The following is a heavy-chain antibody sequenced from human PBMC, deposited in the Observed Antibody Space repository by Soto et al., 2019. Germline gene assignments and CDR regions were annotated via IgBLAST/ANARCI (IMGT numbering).Heavy chain of an antibody. CDR1: GGSISSYY. Sequence: SETLSLTCTVSGGSISSYYWSWIRQPPGKGLEWIGYIYYSGSTNYNPSLKSRVTISVDTSKNQFSLKLSSVTAADTAVYYCARDKLRYYYDSSGYYRRPYYYYYGMDVWGQGTTVTVSS. J-gene: IGHJ6*02. CDR2: IYYSGST. V-gene: IGHV4-59*01. CDR3: ARDKLRYYYDSSGYYRRPYYYYYGMDV. D-gene: IGHD3-22*01.